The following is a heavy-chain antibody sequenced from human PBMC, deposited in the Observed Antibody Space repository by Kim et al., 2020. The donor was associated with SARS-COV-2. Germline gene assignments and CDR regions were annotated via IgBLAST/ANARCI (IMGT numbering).Heavy chain of an antibody. J-gene: IGHJ6*03. Sequence: DAAKGRFTISRDTSKNTIYLQMNSLIAEDSAVYYCAGDCATGCPGGFMDVWGKGTTVTVSS. D-gene: IGHD6-19*01. V-gene: IGHV3-66*01. CDR3: AGDCATGCPGGFMDV.